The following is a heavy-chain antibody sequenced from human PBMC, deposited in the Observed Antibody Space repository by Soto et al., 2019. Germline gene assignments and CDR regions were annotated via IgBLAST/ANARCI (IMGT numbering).Heavy chain of an antibody. CDR2: VCYRGTT. V-gene: IGHV4-39*01. CDR1: GESIDTSSYC. D-gene: IGHD6-6*01. Sequence: ETLSLTCTVSGESIDTSSYCRGWIRQPPGKGLEWIGSVCYRGTTYYNPSLKSRLTISVDTSKRQFSLKLSSVTAAETAVFYCARQGEHSSSYFFDSWGQGTLVT. J-gene: IGHJ4*02. CDR3: ARQGEHSSSYFFDS.